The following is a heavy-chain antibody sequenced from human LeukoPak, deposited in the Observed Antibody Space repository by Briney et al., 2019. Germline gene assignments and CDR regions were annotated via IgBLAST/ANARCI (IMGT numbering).Heavy chain of an antibody. CDR2: IYPGDSDT. V-gene: IGHV5-51*01. J-gene: IGHJ4*02. D-gene: IGHD3-16*02. CDR3: VRSSYQGLDYFDY. Sequence: GESLKISCKASGYSFSSYWIDWVRQMPGKGLEWMGIIYPGDSDTRYSPSFEGQVTISADKSISTAYLQWSSLKASDTAIYYCVRSSYQGLDYFDYWGQGTLVTVSS. CDR1: GYSFSSYW.